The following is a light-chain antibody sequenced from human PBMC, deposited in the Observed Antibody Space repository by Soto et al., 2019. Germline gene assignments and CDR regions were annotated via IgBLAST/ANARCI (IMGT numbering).Light chain of an antibody. CDR2: GNN. Sequence: QAVVTQPPSVSGAPEQTITISCTGTHSNIGAGYDVHWYRHLPGTAPRVVIFGNNNRPSGVPDRFSGSKSDTSASLTITGLQAEDEADYYCQTYDSSLSGVFGGGTKVTVL. J-gene: IGLJ2*01. CDR3: QTYDSSLSGV. V-gene: IGLV1-40*01. CDR1: HSNIGAGYD.